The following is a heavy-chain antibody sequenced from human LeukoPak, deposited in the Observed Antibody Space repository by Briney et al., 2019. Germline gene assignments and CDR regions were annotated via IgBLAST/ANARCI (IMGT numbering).Heavy chain of an antibody. J-gene: IGHJ4*02. D-gene: IGHD6-13*01. CDR2: INPSGGST. CDR1: GYTFTSNY. V-gene: IGHV1-46*01. Sequence: ASVKVSCKASGYTFTSNYIHWVRQAPGQGLEWMGIINPSGGSTSYAQKFQDRVTMTRDTSTSTVYMELSSLRSEDTAVYYCARALAAGRDYWGQGTLVTVSS. CDR3: ARALAAGRDY.